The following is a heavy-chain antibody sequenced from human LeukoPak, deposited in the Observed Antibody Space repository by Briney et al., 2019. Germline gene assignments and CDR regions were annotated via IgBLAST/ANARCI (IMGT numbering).Heavy chain of an antibody. V-gene: IGHV3-21*01. CDR3: AKLRPSITMIVAKQGDAFDI. J-gene: IGHJ3*02. CDR2: ISGSSTYI. CDR1: GFTFSTYT. Sequence: PGGSLRLSCTASGFTFSTYTMTWVRQAPGKGLEWVSSISGSSTYIYYADSVKGRFTISRDNAENSLYLQMNSLRAEDTAVYYCAKLRPSITMIVAKQGDAFDIWGQGTMVTVSS. D-gene: IGHD3-22*01.